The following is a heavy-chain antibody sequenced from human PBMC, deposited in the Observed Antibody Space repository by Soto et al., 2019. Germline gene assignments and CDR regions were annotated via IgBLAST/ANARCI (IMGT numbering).Heavy chain of an antibody. J-gene: IGHJ4*02. CDR3: ARDLGVDYYDSSGSSGY. V-gene: IGHV1-69*13. D-gene: IGHD3-22*01. Sequence: SVKVSCKASGGTFSSYAISWVRQAPGQGLEWMGGIIPIFGTANYAQKFQGRVTITADESTSTAYMELSSLRSEDTAVYYCARDLGVDYYDSSGSSGYWGQGTLVTV. CDR2: IIPIFGTA. CDR1: GGTFSSYA.